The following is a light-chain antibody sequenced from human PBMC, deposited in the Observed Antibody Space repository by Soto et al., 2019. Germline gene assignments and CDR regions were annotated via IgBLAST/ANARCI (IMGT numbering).Light chain of an antibody. CDR3: QQRGNWPPT. V-gene: IGKV3-11*01. CDR2: NAS. CDR1: HSVSSH. Sequence: EIVLTQSPATLSLSPGERATLSCRASHSVSSHLAWYQLKPGQAPRLLLYNASNRATGIPDRFSGSGSGTDFTLTISGLEPEDFEVYLCQQRGNWPPTFGQGTKVEIK. J-gene: IGKJ1*01.